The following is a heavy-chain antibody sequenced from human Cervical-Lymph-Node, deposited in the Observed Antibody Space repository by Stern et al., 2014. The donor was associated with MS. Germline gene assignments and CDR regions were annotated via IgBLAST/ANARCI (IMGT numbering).Heavy chain of an antibody. D-gene: IGHD3-16*01. CDR1: GGSITSYY. CDR2: IFHSGST. CDR3: ARDWPGGGYYGMDV. V-gene: IGHV4-59*01. J-gene: IGHJ6*02. Sequence: VQLVESGPGLVRPSETLSLTCTVSGGSITSYYWNWIRQPPGKGLEWIGHIFHSGSTNYNPSLKSRVTISVDTSKNQFSLRVTSVTAADTAVYFCARDWPGGGYYGMDVWGQGTTVTVSS.